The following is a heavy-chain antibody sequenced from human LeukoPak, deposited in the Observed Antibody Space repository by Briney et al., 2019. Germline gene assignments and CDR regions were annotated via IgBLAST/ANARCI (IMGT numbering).Heavy chain of an antibody. CDR3: ARGTSGPFDY. D-gene: IGHD1-14*01. V-gene: IGHV3-21*01. CDR2: ISSASFYK. Sequence: GGSLRLSCAASGFTFSSYAMSWVRQAPGKGLEWVSSISSASFYKHYADSVEGRFSISRDNAKNSLYLQVNSLRVEDTAIYYCARGTSGPFDYWGQGALVTVSS. J-gene: IGHJ4*02. CDR1: GFTFSSYA.